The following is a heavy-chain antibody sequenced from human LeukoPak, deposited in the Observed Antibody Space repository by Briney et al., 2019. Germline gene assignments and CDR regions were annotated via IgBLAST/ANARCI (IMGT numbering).Heavy chain of an antibody. J-gene: IGHJ5*02. D-gene: IGHD6-13*01. CDR2: ISAYNGNT. V-gene: IGHV1-18*01. Sequence: ASVEVSCKASGYTFTSYGISWVRQAPGQGLEWMGWISAYNGNTNYAQKLQGRVTMTTDTSTSTAYMELRSLRSDDTAVYYCARGQDSSSWYAEDWFDPWGQGTLVTVSS. CDR1: GYTFTSYG. CDR3: ARGQDSSSWYAEDWFDP.